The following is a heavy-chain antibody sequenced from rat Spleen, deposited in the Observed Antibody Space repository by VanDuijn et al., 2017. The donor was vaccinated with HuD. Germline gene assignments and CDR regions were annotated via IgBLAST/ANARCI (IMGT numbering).Heavy chain of an antibody. D-gene: IGHD1-2*01. CDR2: ISFDGGIT. CDR3: ARHGIAAISTSHFDY. J-gene: IGHJ2*01. V-gene: IGHV5-25*01. CDR1: GFIFSDYD. Sequence: EVQLVESGGGLVQPGRSMKLSCAASGFIFSDYDMAWVRQAPKKGLEWVAYISFDGGITYYRDSVKGRFTITRDNAKSTLYLQMDSLRSEDTATYYGARHGIAAISTSHFDYWGQGVMVTVSS.